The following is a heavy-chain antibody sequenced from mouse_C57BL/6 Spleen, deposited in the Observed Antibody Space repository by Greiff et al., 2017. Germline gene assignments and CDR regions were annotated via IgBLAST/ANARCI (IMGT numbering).Heavy chain of an antibody. D-gene: IGHD4-1*01. J-gene: IGHJ2*01. CDR1: GFTFSSYA. CDR3: ARDKLGKGYFDY. V-gene: IGHV5-4*01. Sequence: EVQRVESGGGLVKPGGSLKLSCAASGFTFSSYAMSWVRQTPEKRLEWVATISDGGSYTYYPDNVKGRFTISRDNAKNNLYLQMSHLKSEDTAMYYCARDKLGKGYFDYWGQGTTRTVSS. CDR2: ISDGGSYT.